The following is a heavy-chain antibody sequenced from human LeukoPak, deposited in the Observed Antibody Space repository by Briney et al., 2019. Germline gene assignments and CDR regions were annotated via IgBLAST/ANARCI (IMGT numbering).Heavy chain of an antibody. CDR1: GYTFTGYY. J-gene: IGHJ6*03. V-gene: IGHV1-18*04. CDR2: ISAYNGNT. D-gene: IGHD6-19*01. Sequence: GASVKVSCKASGYTFTGYYMHWVRQAPGQGLEWMGWISAYNGNTNYAQKLQGRVTMTTDTSTSTAYMELRSLRSDDTAVYYCARDRKLYIDLNIAVAGTSLGYYYYYMDVWGKGTTVTISS. CDR3: ARDRKLYIDLNIAVAGTSLGYYYYYMDV.